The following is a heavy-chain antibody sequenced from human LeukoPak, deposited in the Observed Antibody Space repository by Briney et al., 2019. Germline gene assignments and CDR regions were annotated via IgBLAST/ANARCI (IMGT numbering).Heavy chain of an antibody. Sequence: GGSLRLFCAASGFTFSSYAMSWVRQAPGKGLEWVSTISGSGGTTHYADSMKGRFTISRDNSKNTLYLQMNSLRADDTAVYYCAKDRPAGIVSFYFDYWGQGTTVTVSS. CDR3: AKDRPAGIVSFYFDY. J-gene: IGHJ4*03. CDR2: ISGSGGTT. D-gene: IGHD1-26*01. CDR1: GFTFSSYA. V-gene: IGHV3-23*01.